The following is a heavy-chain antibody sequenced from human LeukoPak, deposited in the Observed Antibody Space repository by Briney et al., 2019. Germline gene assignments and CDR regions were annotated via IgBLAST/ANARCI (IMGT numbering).Heavy chain of an antibody. CDR2: ISYDGSNK. CDR1: GFTFRSYG. J-gene: IGHJ5*02. CDR3: AKDTLGWFDP. V-gene: IGHV3-30*18. Sequence: GGALRLSCAASGFTFRSYGMRWVRQAPGKGLEWVAVISYDGSNKYYADSVKGRFTISRDNSKNTLYLQMNSLRAEDTAVYYCAKDTLGWFDPWGQGTLVTVSS.